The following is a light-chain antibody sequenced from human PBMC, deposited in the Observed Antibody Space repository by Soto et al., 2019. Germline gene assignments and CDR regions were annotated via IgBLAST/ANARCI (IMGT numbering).Light chain of an antibody. J-gene: IGKJ5*01. CDR2: WAS. CDR1: QSVLYSSNNKNY. Sequence: DIVMTQSPDSLAVSLGERATINCKSSQSVLYSSNNKNYLAWYQQKPGQPPKLLIYWASTQESGVPDRFSGSGSGTDFTLTISSLQAEDVAVYYCQQYYSTLITFGQGTRLEIK. V-gene: IGKV4-1*01. CDR3: QQYYSTLIT.